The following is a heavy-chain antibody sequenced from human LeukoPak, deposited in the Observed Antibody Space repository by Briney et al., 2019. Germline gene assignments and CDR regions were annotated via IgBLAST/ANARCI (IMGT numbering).Heavy chain of an antibody. CDR2: ISTDGST. V-gene: IGHV4-4*07. CDR1: GGSISSYY. Sequence: IPSATLSLTCTLSGGSISSYYSSWIRQPARKGLEWIGRISTDGSTNSNPSLRSRLTMSLDTSKNQFSLKLSSVTAADTAVYYCARHGDALLWFGESKYGMDVWGQGTTVTVSS. CDR3: ARHGDALLWFGESKYGMDV. J-gene: IGHJ6*02. D-gene: IGHD3-10*01.